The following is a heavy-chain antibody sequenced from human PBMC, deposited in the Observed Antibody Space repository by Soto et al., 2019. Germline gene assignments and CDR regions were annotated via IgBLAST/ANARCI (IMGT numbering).Heavy chain of an antibody. J-gene: IGHJ4*02. CDR3: ARTLYSYGPRFDY. V-gene: IGHV4-59*01. CDR1: GGSISSYY. CDR2: IYYSGST. Sequence: SETLSLTCTVSGGSISSYYWSWIRQPPGKGLEWIGYIYYSGSTNYNPSLKSRVIISVDTSKNQFSLKLSSVTAADTAVYYCARTLYSYGPRFDYWGQGTLVTVSS. D-gene: IGHD5-18*01.